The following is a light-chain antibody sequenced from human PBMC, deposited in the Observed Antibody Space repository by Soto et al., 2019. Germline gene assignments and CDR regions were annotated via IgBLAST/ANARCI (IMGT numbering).Light chain of an antibody. Sequence: EVVLTQSPGTLSLSPGGRATLSCRASQSVSRRLAWYQQRPGQSPRLPISGASMRASGVPVRFIGSGSGTDFTLTISRLEPEDFAVYYCQVRTNWSIAFGRGTLLEIK. J-gene: IGKJ5*01. CDR1: QSVSRR. CDR2: GAS. CDR3: QVRTNWSIA. V-gene: IGKV3D-20*02.